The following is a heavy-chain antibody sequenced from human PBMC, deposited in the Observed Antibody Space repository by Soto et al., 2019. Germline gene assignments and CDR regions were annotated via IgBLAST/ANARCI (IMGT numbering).Heavy chain of an antibody. CDR3: TTLMSAVIAIGGAF. D-gene: IGHD2-21*01. CDR2: IKSKNDGGTI. J-gene: IGHJ4*02. CDR1: GFSFSNAW. V-gene: IGHV3-15*07. Sequence: GGSLRLSCAASGFSFSNAWMNWVRQAPGKGLEWVARIKSKNDGGTIDYAAPVKGRFTILRDDSENTLYLQMNSLKTDDTAVYYCTTLMSAVIAIGGAFWGQGTLVTVSS.